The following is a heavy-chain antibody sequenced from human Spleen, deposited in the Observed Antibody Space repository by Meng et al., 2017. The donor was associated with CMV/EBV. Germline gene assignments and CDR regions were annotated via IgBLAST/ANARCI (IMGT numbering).Heavy chain of an antibody. CDR2: ISDDGDIK. CDR1: GFTFSSSA. J-gene: IGHJ4*02. CDR3: ARVQNEYSSSYYHRFFDY. D-gene: IGHD6-19*01. V-gene: IGHV3-30*04. Sequence: GESLKISCAASGFTFSSSAMHWVRQAPGKGLEWVAVISDDGDIKYYADSVKGRFTISRDNSRSTLYLQMSSLSAEDTAVYYCARVQNEYSSSYYHRFFDYWGQGTLVTVS.